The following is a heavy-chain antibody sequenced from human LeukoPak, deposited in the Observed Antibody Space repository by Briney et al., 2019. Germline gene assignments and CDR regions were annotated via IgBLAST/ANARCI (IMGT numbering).Heavy chain of an antibody. CDR2: IYYSGST. J-gene: IGHJ4*02. D-gene: IGHD3-10*01. Sequence: PSETLSLTCTVSGGSISSGGYYWSWIRQHPGKGLEWIGYIYYSGSTYYNPSLKSRVTISVDTSKNQFSLKLSSVTAADTAVYYCASLGSGSSRIIDFDYWGQGTLVTVSS. V-gene: IGHV4-31*03. CDR1: GGSISSGGYY. CDR3: ASLGSGSSRIIDFDY.